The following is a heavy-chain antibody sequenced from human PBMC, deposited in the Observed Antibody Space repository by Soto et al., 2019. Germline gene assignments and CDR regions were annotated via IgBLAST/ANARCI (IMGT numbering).Heavy chain of an antibody. CDR1: GFTFSSYG. Sequence: LRLSCAASGFTFSSYGMHWVHQAPGKGLEWVAVIWYDGSNKYYADSVKGRFTISRDNSKNTLYLQMNSLRAEDTAVYYCARDRHGMDVWGQGTTVTVSS. J-gene: IGHJ6*02. CDR2: IWYDGSNK. CDR3: ARDRHGMDV. V-gene: IGHV3-33*01.